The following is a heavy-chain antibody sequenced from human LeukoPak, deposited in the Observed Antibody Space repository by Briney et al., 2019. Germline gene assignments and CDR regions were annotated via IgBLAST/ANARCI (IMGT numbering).Heavy chain of an antibody. CDR3: ASDYRYSSGWPDDY. V-gene: IGHV3-11*01. D-gene: IGHD6-19*01. CDR1: GFTFSDYY. J-gene: IGHJ4*02. Sequence: GGSLRLSCAAAGFTFSDYYMSWIRQAPGKGLEWVSYISSSGSTIYYADSVKGRFTISRDNAKNSLYLQMNSLRAEDTAVYYCASDYRYSSGWPDDYWGQGTLVTVSS. CDR2: ISSSGSTI.